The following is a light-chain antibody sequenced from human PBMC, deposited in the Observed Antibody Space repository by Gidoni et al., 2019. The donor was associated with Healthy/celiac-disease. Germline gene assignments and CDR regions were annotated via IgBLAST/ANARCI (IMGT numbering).Light chain of an antibody. V-gene: IGLV2-14*01. J-gene: IGLJ1*01. CDR3: SSYTSSSTRV. CDR2: DVS. CDR1: SSDVGGYNS. Sequence: QSALTQPASVSGSPGQSITISCTGPSSDVGGYNSVSWYQQHPGKAPKLMIYDVSNRPSGVSNRFSGSKSGNTASLTISGLQAEDEADYYCSSYTSSSTRVFGTGTKVTVL.